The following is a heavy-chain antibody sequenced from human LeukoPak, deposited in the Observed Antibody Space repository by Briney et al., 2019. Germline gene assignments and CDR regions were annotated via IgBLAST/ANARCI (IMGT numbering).Heavy chain of an antibody. CDR2: IYYSGST. D-gene: IGHD4-11*01. J-gene: IGHJ6*03. Sequence: SQTLSLTCTVSGGSITSGGYDWSWLRQHPGKGLEWIGYIYYSGSTYYNPSLKSRVTISVDTSKNQFSLKLSSVTAAETAVYYCARALLDYSKGYYYYYYMDVWGKGTTVTVSS. V-gene: IGHV4-31*03. CDR1: GGSITSGGYD. CDR3: ARALLDYSKGYYYYYYMDV.